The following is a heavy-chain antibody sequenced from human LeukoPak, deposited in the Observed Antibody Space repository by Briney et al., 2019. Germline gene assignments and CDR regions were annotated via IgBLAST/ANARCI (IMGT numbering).Heavy chain of an antibody. D-gene: IGHD2-21*02. CDR1: SGSISSYY. CDR2: IYYSGST. CDR3: ARECGGDCYSAVYFDY. Sequence: SETLSLTCTVSSGSISSYYWSWIRQPPGKGLEWIGYIYYSGSTNYNPSLKSRVTISVDTSKNQFSLKLSSVTAADTAVYYCARECGGDCYSAVYFDYWGQGTLVTVSS. V-gene: IGHV4-59*01. J-gene: IGHJ4*02.